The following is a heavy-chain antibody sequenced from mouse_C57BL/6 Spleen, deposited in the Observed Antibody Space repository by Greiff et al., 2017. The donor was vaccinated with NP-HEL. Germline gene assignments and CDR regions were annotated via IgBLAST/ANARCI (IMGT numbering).Heavy chain of an antibody. CDR3: ARHEEFITTGGWYIYV. CDR1: GYTFTEYT. J-gene: IGHJ1*03. Sequence: QVQLKQSGAELVKPGASVKLSCKASGYTFTEYTTHWVKQRSGQGLEWIGWFYPGSGSIKYNEKFKDKATLTADKSSSTVYMELSRLTSEDSAVFFCARHEEFITTGGWYIYVWGTGTTVTVSS. CDR2: FYPGSGSI. D-gene: IGHD1-1*01. V-gene: IGHV1-62-2*01.